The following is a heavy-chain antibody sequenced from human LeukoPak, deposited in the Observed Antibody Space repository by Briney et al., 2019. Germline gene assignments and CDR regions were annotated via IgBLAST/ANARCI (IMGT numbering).Heavy chain of an antibody. CDR2: IHYSGST. J-gene: IGHJ5*02. D-gene: IGHD1-1*01. Sequence: SETLSLTCTVSGGSITNYYWTWIRQPPGKGLEWIGYIHYSGSTNYNPSLKSRVTISVDTSKNQFSLKLSSVTAADTAVYYCAAGPLFSGTSWFDPWGQGTLVTVSS. V-gene: IGHV4-59*01. CDR1: GGSITNYY. CDR3: AAGPLFSGTSWFDP.